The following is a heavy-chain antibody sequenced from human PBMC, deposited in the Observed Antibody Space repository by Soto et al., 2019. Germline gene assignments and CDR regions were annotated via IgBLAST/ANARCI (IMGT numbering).Heavy chain of an antibody. J-gene: IGHJ6*02. CDR1: GGSLSNYG. CDR3: ARGDATKIVVTTYYAMDG. V-gene: IGHV1-69*12. CDR2: IIPVFGTP. D-gene: IGHD3-22*01. Sequence: QVQLVQSGAEVKKPGSSVKVSCKASGGSLSNYGISWVRQAPGQGLEWMGAIIPVFGTPNYAQKCQDRVTITADESTTTVCMEVRSLTSEDTAVYYCARGDATKIVVTTYYAMDGCGQGTTVTVSS.